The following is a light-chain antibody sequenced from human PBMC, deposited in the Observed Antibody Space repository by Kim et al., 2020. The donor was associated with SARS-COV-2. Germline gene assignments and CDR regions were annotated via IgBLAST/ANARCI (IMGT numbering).Light chain of an antibody. J-gene: IGKJ4*01. CDR1: QTVSNNY. V-gene: IGKV3-20*01. Sequence: SPGERATLTCRARQTVSNNYLAWYQHEPGQAPRLLIFGASSRATGIPDGFSGSGSETDFTLTIGSLEPEDFAVYYCQQYGTPPLTFGGGTKVEIK. CDR2: GAS. CDR3: QQYGTPPLT.